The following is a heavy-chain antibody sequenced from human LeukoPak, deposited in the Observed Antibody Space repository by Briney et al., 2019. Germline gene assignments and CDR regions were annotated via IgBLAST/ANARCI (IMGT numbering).Heavy chain of an antibody. Sequence: GGSLRLSCLASGFTFSSYAMHWVRQAPREGLEYVSAISYNGGSTYYADSVNGRFTISRDNSKNTLFLQMSSLRTEDTAVYYCVKDDVYYYDSSGSYPTVWGQGTTVTVSS. V-gene: IGHV3-64D*06. D-gene: IGHD3-22*01. CDR2: ISYNGGST. CDR1: GFTFSSYA. J-gene: IGHJ6*02. CDR3: VKDDVYYYDSSGSYPTV.